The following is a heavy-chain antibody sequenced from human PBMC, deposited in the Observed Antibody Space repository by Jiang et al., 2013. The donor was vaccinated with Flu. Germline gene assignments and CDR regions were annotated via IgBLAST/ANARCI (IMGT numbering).Heavy chain of an antibody. CDR3: ARGTLYDYVGGPPIFQL. J-gene: IGHJ1*01. CDR1: GGIFSSYA. V-gene: IGHV1-69*04. CDR2: IIPLLDMP. D-gene: IGHD3-16*01. Sequence: YGAEVKKPGSSVKVSCKASGGIFSSYAISWVRQAPGQGLEWMGRIIPLLDMPHYAQKFQGRVTITADTSTNTAFMELSSLRSEDTAVYYCARGTLYDYVGGPPIFQLWGQGTLVTV.